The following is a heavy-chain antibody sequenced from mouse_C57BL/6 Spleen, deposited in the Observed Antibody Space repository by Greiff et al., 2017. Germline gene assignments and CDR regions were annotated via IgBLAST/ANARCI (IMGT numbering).Heavy chain of an antibody. J-gene: IGHJ4*01. CDR1: GYSITSGYY. CDR3: ARWRGYDVGYAMDY. V-gene: IGHV3-6*01. Sequence: EVQVVESGPGLVKPSQSLSLTCSVTGYSITSGYYWNWIRQFPGNKLEWMGYISYDGSNNYNPSLKNRISITRDPSKNQFFLKLNSVTTEDTATYYCARWRGYDVGYAMDYWGQGTSVTVSS. D-gene: IGHD2-2*01. CDR2: ISYDGSN.